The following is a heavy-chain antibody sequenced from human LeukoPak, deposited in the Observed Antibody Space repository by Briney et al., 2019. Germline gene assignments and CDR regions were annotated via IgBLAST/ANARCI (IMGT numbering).Heavy chain of an antibody. V-gene: IGHV3-15*01. D-gene: IGHD1-1*01. CDR1: GFTFSNAW. Sequence: GGSLRLSCAASGFTFSNAWMHWVRQAPGKGLEWDGRIKSKAHGGTTDYAAPVKGRFTISRDDSKNTLYLQMNSLKTEDTAVYYCWDTNWNGDWDYWGQGTLVTVSS. J-gene: IGHJ4*02. CDR2: IKSKAHGGTT. CDR3: WDTNWNGDWDY.